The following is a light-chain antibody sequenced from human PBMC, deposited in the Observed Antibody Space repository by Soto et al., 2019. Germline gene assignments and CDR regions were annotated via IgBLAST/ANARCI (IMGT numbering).Light chain of an antibody. CDR2: EVS. Sequence: QSVLTQPASVSLSPGQSITISCTGTSSDVGGYNYVSWYQQHPGKAPKLMIYEVSNRPSGVSNRFSGSKSGNTASLTISGLQAEDEADYYCSSYTSSTFYVFGTGTKVTVL. CDR3: SSYTSSTFYV. J-gene: IGLJ1*01. V-gene: IGLV2-14*01. CDR1: SSDVGGYNY.